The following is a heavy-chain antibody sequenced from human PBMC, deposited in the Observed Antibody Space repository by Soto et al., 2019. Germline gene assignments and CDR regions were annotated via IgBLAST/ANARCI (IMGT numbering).Heavy chain of an antibody. CDR1: GYTFTGYY. V-gene: IGHV1-2*02. CDR3: ARAPGYSSSWHDY. CDR2: INPNSGGT. D-gene: IGHD6-13*01. J-gene: IGHJ4*02. Sequence: ASVKVSCKASGYTFTGYYMHWVRQAPGQGLEWMGWINPNSGGTNYAQKFQGRVTMTRDTSIGTAYMELSRLRSDDTAVYYCARAPGYSSSWHDYWGQGTLVTVSS.